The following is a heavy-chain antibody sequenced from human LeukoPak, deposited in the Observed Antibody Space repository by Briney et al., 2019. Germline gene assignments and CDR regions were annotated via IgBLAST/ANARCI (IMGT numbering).Heavy chain of an antibody. Sequence: GGSLRLSCAASGFTFSSYAMSWVRQAPGKGLEWVSAISGSGGSTYYADSVKGRFTISRDNSKNTLYLQMNSLRAEDTAVYSCAKNRRGSSSWYVYWGQGTLVTVSS. D-gene: IGHD6-13*01. CDR2: ISGSGGST. J-gene: IGHJ4*02. CDR3: AKNRRGSSSWYVY. V-gene: IGHV3-23*01. CDR1: GFTFSSYA.